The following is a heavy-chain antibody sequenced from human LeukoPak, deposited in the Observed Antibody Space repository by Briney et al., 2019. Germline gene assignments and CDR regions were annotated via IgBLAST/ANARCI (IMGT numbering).Heavy chain of an antibody. J-gene: IGHJ5*02. Sequence: PSQTLSLTCAVSGGSISSGGYSWSWIRQPPGKGLEWIGYIYHSGSTYYNPSLKSRVTISVDRSKNRFSLKLSSVTAADTAVYYCAREVGGGHWFDPWGQGTLVTVSS. CDR2: IYHSGST. CDR1: GGSISSGGYS. D-gene: IGHD4-23*01. CDR3: AREVGGGHWFDP. V-gene: IGHV4-30-2*01.